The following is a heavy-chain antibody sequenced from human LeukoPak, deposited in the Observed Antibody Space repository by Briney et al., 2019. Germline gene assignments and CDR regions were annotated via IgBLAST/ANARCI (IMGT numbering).Heavy chain of an antibody. CDR3: ARLSQTPDYYSNGGYYYLGY. Sequence: EASVKVSCKASRYTFTSYDINWVREAAGQGLEWMGWMNPNTGRTGFAQKFQGRLTMTRDTSISTAYMELSSLRSEDTVVYYCARLSQTPDYYSNGGYYYLGYCGQGTPLTVSS. CDR2: MNPNTGRT. D-gene: IGHD3-22*01. J-gene: IGHJ4*02. CDR1: RYTFTSYD. V-gene: IGHV1-8*01.